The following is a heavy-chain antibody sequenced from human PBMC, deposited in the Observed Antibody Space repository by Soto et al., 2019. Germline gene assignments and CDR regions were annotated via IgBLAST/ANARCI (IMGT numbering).Heavy chain of an antibody. V-gene: IGHV4-31*03. CDR1: GRSISSGGYY. J-gene: IGHJ4*02. Sequence: TLSLTCTVSGRSISSGGYYWSWIRQHPGTGLEWIGYIYYSGSTYYNPPLKSRVTISVDTSKNQFSLKLSSVTAADTAVYYCARTVVSFYYDSSGYYYYFDYWGQGTLVTVSS. CDR2: IYYSGST. CDR3: ARTVVSFYYDSSGYYYYFDY. D-gene: IGHD3-22*01.